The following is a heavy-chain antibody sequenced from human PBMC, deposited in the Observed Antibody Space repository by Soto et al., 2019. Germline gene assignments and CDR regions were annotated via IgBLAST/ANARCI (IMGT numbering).Heavy chain of an antibody. V-gene: IGHV3-30*18. D-gene: IGHD3-3*01. J-gene: IGHJ6*03. CDR2: ISYDGSNK. CDR1: GFTFSSYG. CDR3: AKDFLIFGVVMGHYYYMDV. Sequence: QVQLVESGGGVVQPGRSLRLSCAASGFTFSSYGMHWVRQAPGKGLEWVAVISYDGSNKYYADSVKGRFTISRDNSKNTLYLQMNSLRAEDTAVYYCAKDFLIFGVVMGHYYYMDVWGKGTTVTVSS.